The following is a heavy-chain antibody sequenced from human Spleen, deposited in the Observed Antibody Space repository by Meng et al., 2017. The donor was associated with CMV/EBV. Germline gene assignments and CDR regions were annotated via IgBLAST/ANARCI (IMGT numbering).Heavy chain of an antibody. CDR2: IYYSGST. CDR1: GGSISSSSYY. CDR3: ARVGSYCGGDCYSGFDY. Sequence: SETLSLTCTVSGGSISSSSYYWGWIRQPPGKGLECIGTIYYSGSTYYNPSLKSRVSMSVDTFKNQFSLKLSSVTAADTAVYYCARVGSYCGGDCYSGFDYWGQGTLVTVSS. V-gene: IGHV4-39*07. D-gene: IGHD2-21*01. J-gene: IGHJ4*02.